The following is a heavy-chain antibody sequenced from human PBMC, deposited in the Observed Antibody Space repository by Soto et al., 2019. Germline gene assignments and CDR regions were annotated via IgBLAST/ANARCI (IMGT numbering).Heavy chain of an antibody. CDR3: ARENCSSTSCYKGYYYGMDV. V-gene: IGHV4-4*02. CDR2: IYHSGST. CDR1: GGSISSSNW. J-gene: IGHJ6*02. Sequence: ASGTLSLTCAVSGGSISSSNWWSWVRQPPGKGVEWIGEIYHSGSTNYNPSLKSRVTISVDKSKNQFSLKLSSVTAADTAVYYCARENCSSTSCYKGYYYGMDVWGQGTTVTVSS. D-gene: IGHD2-2*02.